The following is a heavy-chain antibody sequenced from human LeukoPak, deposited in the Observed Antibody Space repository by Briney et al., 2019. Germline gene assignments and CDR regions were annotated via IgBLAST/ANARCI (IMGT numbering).Heavy chain of an antibody. CDR2: IKQDGSEE. V-gene: IGHV3-7*01. J-gene: IGHJ4*02. CDR1: GFTFSSYW. Sequence: GGSLRLSCAASGFTFSSYWMSWVRQAPGKGLEWVANIKQDGSEENFVDSVKGRFTISRDNAKKSLYLQMNSLRAEDTAVYYCARGSSAGASLRHDYWGQGALVTVSS. CDR3: ARGSSAGASLRHDY. D-gene: IGHD1-26*01.